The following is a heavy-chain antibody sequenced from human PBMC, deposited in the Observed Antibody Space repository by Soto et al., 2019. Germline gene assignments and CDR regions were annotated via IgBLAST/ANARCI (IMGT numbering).Heavy chain of an antibody. Sequence: GGSLRLSCAAYGFPFSSYAMHWVRQAPGKGLEWMAVISYDGNNKSYVGSVKGRVTILRDNSKNTLYLQLSSLKDEDTVLYYSAKVHRTTVTTRGVWYFDDWGQGTLVTVSS. J-gene: IGHJ4*01. CDR2: ISYDGNNK. D-gene: IGHD4-17*01. CDR1: GFPFSSYA. V-gene: IGHV3-30*18. CDR3: AKVHRTTVTTRGVWYFDD.